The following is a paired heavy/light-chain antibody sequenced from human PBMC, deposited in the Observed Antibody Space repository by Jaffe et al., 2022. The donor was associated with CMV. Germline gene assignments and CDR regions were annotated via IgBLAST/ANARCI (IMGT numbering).Light chain of an antibody. CDR1: QSVSSD. Sequence: EIVMTQSPATLSVSPGERATLSCRASQSVSSDLAWYQQKPGQAPRLLIYGASTRATGIPARFSGSGSGTEFTLTISSLQSEDFAVYYCQQCNNWPPLTFGGGTKVEIK. J-gene: IGKJ4*01. CDR2: GAS. CDR3: QQCNNWPPLT. V-gene: IGKV3-15*01.
Heavy chain of an antibody. CDR2: ISYDGSNK. J-gene: IGHJ4*02. CDR3: AKDGGSGIIEY. CDR1: GFTFSSHG. Sequence: QVQLVESGGGVVQPGRSLRVSCAASGFTFSSHGMHWVRQAPGKGLEWVAVISYDGSNKYYADSVKGRFTISRDNSKNTMYMQMNSLRAEDTAVYYCAKDGGSGIIEYWGQGTLVTVSS. V-gene: IGHV3-30*18. D-gene: IGHD2-15*01.